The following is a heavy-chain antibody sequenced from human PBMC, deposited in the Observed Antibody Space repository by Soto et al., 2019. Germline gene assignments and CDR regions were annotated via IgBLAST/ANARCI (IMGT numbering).Heavy chain of an antibody. J-gene: IGHJ4*02. CDR3: ARGPGYCSSTSCYREGFNFDY. D-gene: IGHD2-2*02. Sequence: SETLSLTCTVSGGSISNNRYNWGWIRQPPGKGLEWIASVYYSGSTYYNPSLKSRVTISVDTSNNQLPLQLTSVTAADTAVYYWARGPGYCSSTSCYREGFNFDYWGQGTLVTVSS. V-gene: IGHV4-39*01. CDR1: GGSISNNRYN. CDR2: VYYSGST.